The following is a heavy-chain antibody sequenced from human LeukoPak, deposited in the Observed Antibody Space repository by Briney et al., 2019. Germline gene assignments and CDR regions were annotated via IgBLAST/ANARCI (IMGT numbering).Heavy chain of an antibody. D-gene: IGHD6-13*01. CDR2: INPSSGRT. CDR3: ARAHVLRSSSRSFQH. J-gene: IGHJ1*01. CDR1: GYAFTSYG. Sequence: ASVKVSCKASGYAFTSYGISWVRQAPGQGLEWVGWINPSSGRTNSAQKFQGRVTMTRDTSISTAYMELSSLRSDDTAVYYCARAHVLRSSSRSFQHWGQGTLVSVAS. V-gene: IGHV1-2*02.